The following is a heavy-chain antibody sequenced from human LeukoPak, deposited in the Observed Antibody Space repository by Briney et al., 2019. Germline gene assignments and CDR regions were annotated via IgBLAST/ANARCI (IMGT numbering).Heavy chain of an antibody. CDR2: ISSRGSNI. CDR1: GFTFSSYE. CDR3: ARDPYSGNYGTYYYYYMDV. V-gene: IGHV3-48*03. D-gene: IGHD1-26*01. J-gene: IGHJ6*03. Sequence: GGSLRLSCAASGFTFSSYEMNWVRQAAGKGLEWVSYISSRGSNIYYADSVKGRFTISRDNAKNSLYLQMDSLGPEDTAVYYCARDPYSGNYGTYYYYYMDVWGKGTTVTISS.